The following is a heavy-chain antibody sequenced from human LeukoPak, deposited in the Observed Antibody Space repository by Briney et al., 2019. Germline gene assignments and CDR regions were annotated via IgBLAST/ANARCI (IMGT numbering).Heavy chain of an antibody. CDR3: ARVAAVAGTGNWFDP. Sequence: SETLSLTCTVSGGSISSGSYYWSWIRQPAGKGLEWIGRIYTSGSTNYNPSLMSRVTISVDTSKNQFSLKLSSVTAADTAVYYCARVAAVAGTGNWFDPWGQGTLVTVSS. CDR2: IYTSGST. J-gene: IGHJ5*02. D-gene: IGHD6-19*01. V-gene: IGHV4-61*02. CDR1: GGSISSGSYY.